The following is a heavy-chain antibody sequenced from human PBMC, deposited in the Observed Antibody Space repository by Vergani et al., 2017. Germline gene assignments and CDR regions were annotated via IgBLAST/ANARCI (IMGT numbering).Heavy chain of an antibody. J-gene: IGHJ4*02. CDR3: ARHTLWSYGY. V-gene: IGHV4-39*01. CDR1: GGSISSYY. CDR2: IYYSGST. D-gene: IGHD3-10*01. Sequence: QVQLQESGPGLVKPSETLSLTCTVSGGSISSYYWGWIRQPPGKGLEWIGSIYYSGSTYYNPSLKSRVTISVDTSKNQFSLKLSSVTAADTAVYYCARHTLWSYGYWGQGTLVTVSS.